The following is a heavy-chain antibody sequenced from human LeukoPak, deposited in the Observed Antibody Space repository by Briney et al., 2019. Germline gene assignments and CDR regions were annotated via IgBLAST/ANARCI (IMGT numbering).Heavy chain of an antibody. CDR1: GGSISSYY. J-gene: IGHJ6*03. CDR3: ARDLYSYDSPSGYNYYMDV. V-gene: IGHV4-4*07. CDR2: IYTSGST. Sequence: SETLSLTCTVSGGSISSYYWSWIRQPAGKGLEWIGRIYTSGSTNYNPSLKSRVTMSVDTSKNQFSLKLSSVTAADTAVYYCARDLYSYDSPSGYNYYMDVWGKGTTVTVSS. D-gene: IGHD3-22*01.